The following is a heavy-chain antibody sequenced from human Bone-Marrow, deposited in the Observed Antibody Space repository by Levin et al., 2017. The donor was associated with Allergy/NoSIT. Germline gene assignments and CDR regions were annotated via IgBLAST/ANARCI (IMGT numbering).Heavy chain of an antibody. D-gene: IGHD3-16*01. Sequence: ASVKVSCKASGYTFTSYGISWVRQAPGQGLEWMGWISAYNGNTNYAQKLQGRVTMTTDTSTSTAYMELRSLRSDDTAVYYCARVWGEKWDEREHDAFDIWGQGTMVTVSS. CDR3: ARVWGEKWDEREHDAFDI. V-gene: IGHV1-18*01. J-gene: IGHJ3*02. CDR2: ISAYNGNT. CDR1: GYTFTSYG.